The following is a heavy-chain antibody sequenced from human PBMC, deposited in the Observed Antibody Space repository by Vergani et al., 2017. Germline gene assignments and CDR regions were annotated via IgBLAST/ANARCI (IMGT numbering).Heavy chain of an antibody. J-gene: IGHJ6*02. CDR2: ISGSGGST. V-gene: IGHV3-23*01. D-gene: IGHD5-12*01. CDR1: GLTFNHYA. Sequence: EVQLLESGGDLVKPGGSLRLSCAASGLTFNHYAMNWVRQAPGKELEWVSGISGSGGSTYYAGSVKDPFTISRGSSKNTLYLQINSLSAGDTAVYYCAKENPLNSGYDYLYYYHAMDVWGQGTTVTVSS. CDR3: AKENPLNSGYDYLYYYHAMDV.